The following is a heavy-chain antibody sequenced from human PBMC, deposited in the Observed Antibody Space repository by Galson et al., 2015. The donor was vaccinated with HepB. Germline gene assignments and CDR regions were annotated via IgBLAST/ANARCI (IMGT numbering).Heavy chain of an antibody. J-gene: IGHJ4*02. D-gene: IGHD3-22*01. Sequence: SLRLSCAASGFTFSSYGMHWVRQAPGKGLEWVAVISYDGSNKYYADSVKGRFTISRDNSKNTLYLQMNSLRAEDTAVYYCAKDLVDYYDSIGGWGFDYWGQGTLVTVSS. V-gene: IGHV3-30*18. CDR2: ISYDGSNK. CDR1: GFTFSSYG. CDR3: AKDLVDYYDSIGGWGFDY.